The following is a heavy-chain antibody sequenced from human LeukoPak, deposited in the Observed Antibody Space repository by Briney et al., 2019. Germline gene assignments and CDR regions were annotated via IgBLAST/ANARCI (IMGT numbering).Heavy chain of an antibody. CDR3: ARGVYRGLVLRYFDWLRRWFDP. CDR2: INHSGST. CDR1: GGSFSGYY. D-gene: IGHD3-9*01. J-gene: IGHJ5*02. Sequence: PSETLSLTCAVYGGSFSGYYWSWIRQPPGKGLEWIGEINHSGSTNYNPSLKSRVTISVDTSKNQFSLKLSSVTAADTAVYYCARGVYRGLVLRYFDWLRRWFDPWGQGTLVTVSS. V-gene: IGHV4-34*01.